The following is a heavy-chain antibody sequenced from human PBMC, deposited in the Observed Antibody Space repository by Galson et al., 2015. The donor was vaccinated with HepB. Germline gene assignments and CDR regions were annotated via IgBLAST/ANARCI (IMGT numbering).Heavy chain of an antibody. Sequence: SLRLSCAASGFTVSSNYMSWVRQAPGKGLEWVSVTYIAGVTHFANSVEGRFTIYRDESKNTFYLQMDNLRAEDTAVYYCARDARNYGYYWFDYWGQGTLVTVAS. J-gene: IGHJ4*02. CDR1: GFTVSSNY. CDR2: TYIAGVT. D-gene: IGHD3-3*01. V-gene: IGHV3-53*01. CDR3: ARDARNYGYYWFDY.